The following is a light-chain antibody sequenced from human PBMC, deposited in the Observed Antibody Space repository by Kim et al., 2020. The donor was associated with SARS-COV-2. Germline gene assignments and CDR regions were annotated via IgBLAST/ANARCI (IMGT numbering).Light chain of an antibody. CDR2: GAS. CDR1: QSVSSNY. CDR3: QQYSSSPAT. V-gene: IGKV3-20*01. J-gene: IGKJ1*01. Sequence: TPGEGATLSCRASQSVSSNYLAWYQQKPGQAPRLLIYGASSRATGIPGRISGSGSGTDFTLTITRLEPEDFAVYYCQQYSSSPATFGQGTKVDIK.